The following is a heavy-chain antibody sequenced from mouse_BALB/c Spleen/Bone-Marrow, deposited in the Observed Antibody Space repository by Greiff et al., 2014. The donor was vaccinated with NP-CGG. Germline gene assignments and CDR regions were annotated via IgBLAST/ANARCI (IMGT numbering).Heavy chain of an antibody. CDR3: ARNLGYGYFDY. J-gene: IGHJ2*01. CDR2: IDPYSGGT. D-gene: IGHD3-1*01. CDR1: GYAFTSYN. Sequence: VQLKESGSELVKPGASVKVSCKASGYAFTSYNMYWVKQSHGKSLEWMGYIDPYSGGTSYNQKFKVKATLTVDKSSSTAYMHLNSLTSEDSAVYYCARNLGYGYFDYWGQGTTLTVSS. V-gene: IGHV1S135*01.